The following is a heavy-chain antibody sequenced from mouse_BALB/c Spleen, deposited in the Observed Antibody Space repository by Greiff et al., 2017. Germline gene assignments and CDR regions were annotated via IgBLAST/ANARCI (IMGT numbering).Heavy chain of an antibody. CDR3: ARSGDWDPFAY. Sequence: EVQLQQSGPGLVKPSQSLSLTCTVTGYSITSDYAWNWIRQFPGNKLEWMGYISYSGSTSYNPSLKSRISITRDTSKNQFFLQLNSVTTEDTATYYCARSGDWDPFAYWGQGTLVTVSA. CDR1: GYSITSDYA. V-gene: IGHV3-2*02. CDR2: ISYSGST. J-gene: IGHJ3*01. D-gene: IGHD4-1*01.